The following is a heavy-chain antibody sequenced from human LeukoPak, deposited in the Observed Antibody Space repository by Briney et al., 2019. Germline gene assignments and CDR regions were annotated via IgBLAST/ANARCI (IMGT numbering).Heavy chain of an antibody. V-gene: IGHV3-66*01. J-gene: IGHJ3*02. CDR3: ARSWYNWNYVGAFDI. CDR2: IYSGGST. CDR1: GLTVSSNY. Sequence: GGSLRLSCAASGLTVSSNYMSWVRQAPGKGLEWVSVIYSGGSTYYADSVKGRFTISRDNYKNMLYLQMNSLRAEDTAVFYCARSWYNWNYVGAFDIWGQGTMVTVSS. D-gene: IGHD1-7*01.